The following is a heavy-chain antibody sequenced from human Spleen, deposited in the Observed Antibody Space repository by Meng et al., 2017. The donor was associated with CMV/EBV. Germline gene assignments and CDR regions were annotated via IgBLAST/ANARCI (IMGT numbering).Heavy chain of an antibody. J-gene: IGHJ6*02. CDR3: ARDYYDSGAYYYTEENYHGLDV. Sequence: SQTLSLTCAISGDSVSSNSAAWNWIRQSPSRGLEWLGRTYYRSKWYDDYAMAVKSRIAINPDTSKNQFSLQMNSVTPEDTAVYYCARDYYDSGAYYYTEENYHGLDVWGHGTTVTVSS. CDR1: GDSVSSNSAA. V-gene: IGHV6-1*01. D-gene: IGHD3-22*01. CDR2: TYYRSKWYD.